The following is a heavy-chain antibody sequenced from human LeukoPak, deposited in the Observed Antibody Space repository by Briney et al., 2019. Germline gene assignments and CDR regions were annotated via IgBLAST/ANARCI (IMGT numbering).Heavy chain of an antibody. CDR2: IYHSGST. CDR1: GGSISSYY. J-gene: IGHJ3*02. D-gene: IGHD2-15*01. V-gene: IGHV4-59*01. Sequence: PSETLSLTCTVSGGSISSYYWSWIRQPPGKGLEWIGYIYHSGSTNYNPSLKSRVTISVDTSKNQFSLKLSSVTAADTAVYYCARDLLPYCSGGSCYSVHAFDIWGQGTMVTVSS. CDR3: ARDLLPYCSGGSCYSVHAFDI.